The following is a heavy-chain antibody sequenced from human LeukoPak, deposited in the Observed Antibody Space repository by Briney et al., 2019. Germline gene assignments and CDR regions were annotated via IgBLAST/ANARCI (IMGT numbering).Heavy chain of an antibody. J-gene: IGHJ5*02. CDR3: AREDIAAPWFDP. CDR1: GFTVSSNY. V-gene: IGHV3-30-3*01. Sequence: GGSLRLSCAASGFTVSSNYMSWVRQAPGKGLEWVAVISYDGSNKYYADSVKGRFTISRDNSKNTLYLQMNSLRAEDTAVYYCAREDIAAPWFDPWGQGTLVTVSS. D-gene: IGHD6-6*01. CDR2: ISYDGSNK.